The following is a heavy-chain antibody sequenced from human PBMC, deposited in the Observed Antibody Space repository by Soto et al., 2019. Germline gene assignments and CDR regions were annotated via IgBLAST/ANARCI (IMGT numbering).Heavy chain of an antibody. CDR1: GGSFSGYY. Sequence: SETLSLTCAVYGGSFSGYYWSWIRQPPGKGLEWIGEINHSGSTNYNPSLKSRVTISVDTSKNQFSLKLSSVTAADTAVYYCASRLMRRSTICYDYYYYYMDVWGQGTTVSVS. J-gene: IGHJ6*03. D-gene: IGHD2-2*01. CDR2: INHSGST. V-gene: IGHV4-34*01. CDR3: ASRLMRRSTICYDYYYYYMDV.